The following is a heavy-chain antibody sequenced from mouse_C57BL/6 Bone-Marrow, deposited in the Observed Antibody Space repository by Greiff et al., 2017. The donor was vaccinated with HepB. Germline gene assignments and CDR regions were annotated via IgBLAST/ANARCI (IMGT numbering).Heavy chain of an antibody. J-gene: IGHJ2*01. V-gene: IGHV14-4*01. CDR1: GFNIKDDD. CDR3: TSLYGSSI. Sequence: EVQLQQSGAELVRPGASVKLSCTASGFNIKDDDMHWVKQRPEQGLEWIGWIDPENGDTEYASKFQGKATITADKSSNTAYLQLSSLTSADTAVYYCTSLYGSSIRGQGTTLTVSS. CDR2: IDPENGDT. D-gene: IGHD1-1*01.